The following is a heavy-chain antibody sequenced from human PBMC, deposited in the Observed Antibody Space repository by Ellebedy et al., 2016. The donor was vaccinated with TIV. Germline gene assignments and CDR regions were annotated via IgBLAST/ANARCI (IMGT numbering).Heavy chain of an antibody. CDR2: TYYRSKWYN. V-gene: IGHV6-1*01. J-gene: IGHJ4*02. D-gene: IGHD5-24*01. Sequence: SQTLSLTCAISGDSVSRSSAAWNWIRQSPSRGLEWLGRTYYRSKWYNDYAVSVKSRITINPDTSENQFSLQLNSVTPEDMAVYYCARGWLQGGGFDSWGQGSLVIVSS. CDR1: GDSVSRSSAA. CDR3: ARGWLQGGGFDS.